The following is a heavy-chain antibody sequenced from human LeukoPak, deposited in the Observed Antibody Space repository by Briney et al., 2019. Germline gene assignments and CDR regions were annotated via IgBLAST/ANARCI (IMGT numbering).Heavy chain of an antibody. CDR1: GFTVSSNY. J-gene: IGHJ1*01. V-gene: IGHV3-53*01. Sequence: GGSLRLSCAASGFTVSSNYMSWVRQAPGKGLEWVSVIYSGGSTYYADSVKGRFTISRDNSKNTLYLRMNSLRAEDTAVYYCARDAYCGGDCYSFQHWGQGTLVTVSS. D-gene: IGHD2-21*02. CDR3: ARDAYCGGDCYSFQH. CDR2: IYSGGST.